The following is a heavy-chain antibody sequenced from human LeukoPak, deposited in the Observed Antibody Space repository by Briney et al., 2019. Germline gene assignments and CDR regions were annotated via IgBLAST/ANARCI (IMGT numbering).Heavy chain of an antibody. CDR2: ISWNSGSI. Sequence: PGGSLRLSCAASGFTFDDYAMHWVRQAPGKGLEGVSGISWNSGSIGYADSVKGRFTISRDNSKNTLYLQMNSLRAEDTAVYYCAREGYGGNSDWYFDLWGRGTLVTVSS. D-gene: IGHD4-17*01. CDR1: GFTFDDYA. J-gene: IGHJ2*01. CDR3: AREGYGGNSDWYFDL. V-gene: IGHV3-9*01.